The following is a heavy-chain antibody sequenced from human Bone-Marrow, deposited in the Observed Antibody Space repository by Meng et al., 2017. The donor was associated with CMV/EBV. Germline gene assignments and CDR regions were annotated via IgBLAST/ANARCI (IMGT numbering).Heavy chain of an antibody. CDR1: GFTFSSYG. J-gene: IGHJ1*01. CDR3: ARDLRYCSSTSCPTEYFPH. CDR2: IRYDGSNK. V-gene: IGHV3-30*02. Sequence: GESLKISCAASGFTFSSYGMHWVRQAPGKGLEWVAFIRYDGSNKYYADSVKGRFTISRDNSKNTLYLQMNSLRAEDTAVYYCARDLRYCSSTSCPTEYFPHWGHGTRVTGSS. D-gene: IGHD2-2*01.